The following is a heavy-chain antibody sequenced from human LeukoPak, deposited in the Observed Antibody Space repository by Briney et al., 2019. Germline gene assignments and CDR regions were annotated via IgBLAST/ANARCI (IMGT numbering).Heavy chain of an antibody. CDR1: GFIFIHFW. D-gene: IGHD3-3*01. Sequence: GGSLRLSCEASGFIFIHFWMSWVRQAPGKGLEWVASIRQDGSERYYVDSVKGRFNISRDNAKNSLYLQVNSLRVEDTAIYYCARQNLYYDFWSGYSRGYYYMDVWGKGTTVTVPS. CDR2: IRQDGSER. J-gene: IGHJ6*03. CDR3: ARQNLYYDFWSGYSRGYYYMDV. V-gene: IGHV3-7*01.